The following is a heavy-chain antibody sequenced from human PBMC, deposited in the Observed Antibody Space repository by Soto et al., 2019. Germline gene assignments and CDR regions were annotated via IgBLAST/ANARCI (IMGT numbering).Heavy chain of an antibody. J-gene: IGHJ4*02. D-gene: IGHD3-3*01. Sequence: PSETLSLTCTVSGGSISSGDYYWSWIRQPPGKGLEWIGYIYYSGSTYYNPSLKSRVTISVDTSKNQFSLKLSSVTAADTAVYYCARHSLRERRITIFGVVIPHFDYWGQGTLVTVSS. CDR1: GGSISSGDYY. CDR2: IYYSGST. CDR3: ARHSLRERRITIFGVVIPHFDY. V-gene: IGHV4-30-4*01.